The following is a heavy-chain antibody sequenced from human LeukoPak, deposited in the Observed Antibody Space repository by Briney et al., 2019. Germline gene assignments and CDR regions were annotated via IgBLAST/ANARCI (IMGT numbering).Heavy chain of an antibody. CDR1: GFTFSSYG. D-gene: IGHD3-3*01. J-gene: IGHJ4*02. CDR2: ISYDGSKK. Sequence: GGSLRLSCAASGFTFSSYGMHWVRQAPGKGLEWVAVISYDGSKKYYADSVKGRFTISRDNSKNTLYLQINNPRVEDTAVYYCAKRYYDFPLDYWGQGTLVTVSS. CDR3: AKRYYDFPLDY. V-gene: IGHV3-30*18.